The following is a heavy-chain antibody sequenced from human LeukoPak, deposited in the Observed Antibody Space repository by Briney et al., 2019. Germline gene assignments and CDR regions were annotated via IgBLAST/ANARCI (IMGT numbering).Heavy chain of an antibody. D-gene: IGHD3-10*01. CDR3: AKYGSGSYYNGLY. CDR2: ISVSGENT. CDR1: GFTFRSYA. V-gene: IGHV3-23*01. J-gene: IGHJ4*02. Sequence: RGSLRHSCAASGFTFRSYAMTWGRQAPGKGLQWVSTISVSGENTYYADSVKGRFTISRDISKSTLYLQMNSLRDEDTAVYYCAKYGSGSYYNGLYWGQGTLVTVSS.